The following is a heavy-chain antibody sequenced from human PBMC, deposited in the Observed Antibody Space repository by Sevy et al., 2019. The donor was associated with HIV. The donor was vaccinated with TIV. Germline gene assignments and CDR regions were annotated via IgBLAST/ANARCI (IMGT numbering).Heavy chain of an antibody. J-gene: IGHJ4*02. CDR1: GFTFSSYA. CDR2: ISGSGGST. Sequence: GGSLRLSCAASGFTFSSYAMSWVRQAPGKGLEWVSAISGSGGSTYYADSVKGRFTISRDNSKNTLYLQMNSLRAEDTAVYYCATGEKYYDSSGLTVHFDYWGQGTLVTVSS. V-gene: IGHV3-23*01. D-gene: IGHD3-22*01. CDR3: ATGEKYYDSSGLTVHFDY.